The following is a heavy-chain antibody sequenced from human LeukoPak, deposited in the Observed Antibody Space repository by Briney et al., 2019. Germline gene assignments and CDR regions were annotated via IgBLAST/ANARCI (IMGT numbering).Heavy chain of an antibody. Sequence: GGSLRLSCAASGFTVSSNYMSWVRQAPGKGLEWVSVIYSGGSTYYADSVKGRFTISRDNSKNTLYLQMNSLRAEDTAVYYGARDRRSYYDFWSGYFDYWGQGTLVTVSS. CDR3: ARDRRSYYDFWSGYFDY. D-gene: IGHD3-3*01. J-gene: IGHJ4*02. V-gene: IGHV3-53*01. CDR2: IYSGGST. CDR1: GFTVSSNY.